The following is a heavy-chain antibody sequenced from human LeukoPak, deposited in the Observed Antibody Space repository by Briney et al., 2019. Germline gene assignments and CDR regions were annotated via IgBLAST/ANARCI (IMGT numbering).Heavy chain of an antibody. V-gene: IGHV1-69*05. Sequence: SVKVSCKASGGTFSSYAISWVRQAPGQGLEWMGGIIPIFGTANYAQKFQGRVTIATDESTSTAYMELSSLRSEDTAVYYCASAPYSSSWDYYYMDVWGKGTTVTVSS. D-gene: IGHD6-13*01. CDR1: GGTFSSYA. J-gene: IGHJ6*03. CDR3: ASAPYSSSWDYYYMDV. CDR2: IIPIFGTA.